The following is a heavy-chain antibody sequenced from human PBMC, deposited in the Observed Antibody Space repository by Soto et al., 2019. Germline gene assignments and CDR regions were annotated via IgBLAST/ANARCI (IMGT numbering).Heavy chain of an antibody. CDR2: ISGSGGST. Sequence: EVQLLESGGGVVQPGGSLRLSCAASGFTFSSYAMSWVRQAPGKGLEWVSAISGSGGSTYYADSVKGRFTISRDNSKNTRYLQMNSLRAEDTAVYYWAKSFAYYDSSGYPDWGQGTLVTVSS. J-gene: IGHJ4*02. D-gene: IGHD3-22*01. CDR1: GFTFSSYA. CDR3: AKSFAYYDSSGYPD. V-gene: IGHV3-23*01.